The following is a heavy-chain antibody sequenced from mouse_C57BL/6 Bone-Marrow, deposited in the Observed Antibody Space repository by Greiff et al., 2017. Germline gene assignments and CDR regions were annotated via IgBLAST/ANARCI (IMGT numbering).Heavy chain of an antibody. V-gene: IGHV1-69*01. CDR1: GYTFTSYW. Sequence: QVQLQQPGAELVMPGASVKLSCKASGYTFTSYWMHWVKQRPGQGLEWIGEIDPSDSYTNYNQKFKGKSTLTVDKSSSTAYMQLSSLTSEYSAVYYCARGLGRFAYWGQGTLVTVSA. CDR2: IDPSDSYT. J-gene: IGHJ3*01. D-gene: IGHD4-1*01. CDR3: ARGLGRFAY.